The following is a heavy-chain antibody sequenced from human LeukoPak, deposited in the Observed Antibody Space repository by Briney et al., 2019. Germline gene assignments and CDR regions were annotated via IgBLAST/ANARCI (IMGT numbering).Heavy chain of an antibody. CDR2: ISYSGTS. J-gene: IGHJ4*02. CDR1: GGSLSTYF. Sequence: SETLSLTCTISGGSLSTYFWNWVRQSPEKGLEWIASISYSGTSFYNPSLFGRVTISVDPSKNQISLEVKSVTAADTAVYYCARHNFFEFWGQGLLVAVSS. CDR3: ARHNFFEF. V-gene: IGHV4-59*08.